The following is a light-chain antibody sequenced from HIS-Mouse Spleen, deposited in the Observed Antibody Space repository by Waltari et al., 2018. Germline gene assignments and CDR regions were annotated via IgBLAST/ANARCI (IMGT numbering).Light chain of an antibody. CDR3: SSYTSSSTYV. Sequence: QSALTQPASVSGSPGQSITIPCTGTSSDVGGYNYYPWYQQHPGKAPKLMIYVVSNRPSGVSNRFSGSKSGNTAPLTISGLQAEDEADYYCSSYTSSSTYVFGTGTKVTVL. V-gene: IGLV2-14*03. CDR1: SSDVGGYNY. CDR2: VVS. J-gene: IGLJ1*01.